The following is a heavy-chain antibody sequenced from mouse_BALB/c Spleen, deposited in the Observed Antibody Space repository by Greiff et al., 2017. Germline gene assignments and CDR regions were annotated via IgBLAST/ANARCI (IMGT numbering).Heavy chain of an antibody. Sequence: QVQLKESGPGLVATSQSLSITCTVSGFSLTGYGVNWVRQPPGKGLEWLGMIWGDGSTDYNSALKSRLSISKDNSKSQVFLKMNSLQTDDTARYYCARDYYYGSSAWFAYWGQGTLVTVSA. D-gene: IGHD1-1*01. CDR2: IWGDGST. CDR1: GFSLTGYG. J-gene: IGHJ3*01. CDR3: ARDYYYGSSAWFAY. V-gene: IGHV2-6-7*01.